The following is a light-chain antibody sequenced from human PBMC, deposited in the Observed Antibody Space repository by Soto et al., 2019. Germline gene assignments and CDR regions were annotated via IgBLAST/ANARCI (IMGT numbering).Light chain of an antibody. CDR1: SSSIGSNT. V-gene: IGLV1-44*01. CDR2: SNN. Sequence: SVLTQPPSASGSPGQRVTISCSGSSSSIGSNTVNWYQQIPGTAPKLLLYSNNQRPSGVPDRFSGSKSGTSASLAISGLQSEDEADYYCAAWDDSLNGYVFGIGTKGTVL. J-gene: IGLJ1*01. CDR3: AAWDDSLNGYV.